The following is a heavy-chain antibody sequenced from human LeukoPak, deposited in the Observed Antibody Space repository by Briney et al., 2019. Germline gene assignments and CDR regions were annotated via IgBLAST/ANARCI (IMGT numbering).Heavy chain of an antibody. CDR2: ISPSGGST. CDR3: ARARVKGFWAWGRQRYYYYYYMDV. CDR1: GYTFTSNY. Sequence: ASVKVSCKAFGYTFTSNYMHWVRQAPGQGPEWMGVISPSGGSTTYAQKFQGRVTLTRDTSISTAYMELSSLRSEDTAVYYCARARVKGFWAWGRQRYYYYYYMDVWGKGTTVTVSS. V-gene: IGHV1-46*01. J-gene: IGHJ6*03. D-gene: IGHD3/OR15-3a*01.